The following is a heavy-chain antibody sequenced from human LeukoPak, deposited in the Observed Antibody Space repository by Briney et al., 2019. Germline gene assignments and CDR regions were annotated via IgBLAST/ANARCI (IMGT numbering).Heavy chain of an antibody. D-gene: IGHD5/OR15-5a*01. CDR2: IKQDGSET. CDR1: AITFSNSW. CDR3: ARHLAGDSLYRHFDY. Sequence: GGSLRLSCTASAITFSNSWMSWVRQAPGKGLEWVAKIKQDGSETKYVDSVKGRFTISRDNYKNSLFLQMNSLRGEDTAIYYCARHLAGDSLYRHFDYWGQGTLVTVSS. J-gene: IGHJ4*02. V-gene: IGHV3-7*04.